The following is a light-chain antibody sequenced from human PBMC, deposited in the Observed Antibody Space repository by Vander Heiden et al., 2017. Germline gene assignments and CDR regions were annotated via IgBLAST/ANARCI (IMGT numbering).Light chain of an antibody. CDR3: QQYNNCPPVT. CDR1: QSVSSN. CDR2: GAS. Sequence: EIVMTQCPATLSVSPGERATLSCRASQSVSSNLAWYQQKPGQAPRLLIYGASTRATGIPARFSGSGSGTEFTLTISSLQSEDFAVYYCQQYNNCPPVTFGQGTKLEIK. J-gene: IGKJ2*01. V-gene: IGKV3-15*01.